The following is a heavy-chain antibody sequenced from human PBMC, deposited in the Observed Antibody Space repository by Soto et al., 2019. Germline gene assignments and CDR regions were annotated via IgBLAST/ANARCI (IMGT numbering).Heavy chain of an antibody. Sequence: EVPLLESGGGLVQPGGSLRLSCAASGFTFSIYAMNWVRQAPGKGLEWVAGIIGAGAPYYADPVKGRFTISRDNSKNTLYLQMNSLRDEDTALYFCAMDFTPDSRWDIDYWGQGTLVTVSS. J-gene: IGHJ4*02. D-gene: IGHD1-26*01. V-gene: IGHV3-23*01. CDR2: IIGAGAP. CDR1: GFTFSIYA. CDR3: AMDFTPDSRWDIDY.